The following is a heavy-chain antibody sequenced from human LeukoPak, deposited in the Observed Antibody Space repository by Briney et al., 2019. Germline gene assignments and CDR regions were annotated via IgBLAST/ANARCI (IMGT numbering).Heavy chain of an antibody. CDR2: ISAYNGNT. J-gene: IGHJ4*02. V-gene: IGHV1-18*04. Sequence: ASVTVSCKASGYTFTSYYMHWVRQAPGQGLEWMGWISAYNGNTNYAQKLQGRVTMTTDTSTSTAYMELRSLRSDDTAVYYCARDSDGAFDYWGQGTLVTVSS. CDR1: GYTFTSYY. CDR3: ARDSDGAFDY. D-gene: IGHD3-10*01.